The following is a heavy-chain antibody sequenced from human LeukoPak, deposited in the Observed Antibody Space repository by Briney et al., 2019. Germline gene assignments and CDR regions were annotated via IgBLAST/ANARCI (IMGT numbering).Heavy chain of an antibody. D-gene: IGHD5-24*01. V-gene: IGHV3-74*01. Sequence: PGGSLRLSCAASGFTFTTYWMHWVRQAPGKGLVWVSRNIRDGSHTDYAGSVEGRFTISRDNARNTLYLQMNSLRAEDTAIYYCVRDGDAYNFDYWGQGTLVTVSS. CDR2: NIRDGSHT. CDR1: GFTFTTYW. J-gene: IGHJ4*02. CDR3: VRDGDAYNFDY.